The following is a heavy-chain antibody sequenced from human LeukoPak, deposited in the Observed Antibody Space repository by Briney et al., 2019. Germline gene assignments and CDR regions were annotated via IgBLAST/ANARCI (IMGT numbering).Heavy chain of an antibody. CDR1: GGSISSYY. D-gene: IGHD4-17*01. Sequence: PSETLSLTCTVSGGSISSYYWSWIRQPPGKGLEWIGYIYYSGSTNYNPSLKGRVTISVDTSKNQFSLKLSSVTAADTAVYYCARGSTTVTVDYWGQGTLVTVSS. CDR2: IYYSGST. J-gene: IGHJ4*02. V-gene: IGHV4-59*01. CDR3: ARGSTTVTVDY.